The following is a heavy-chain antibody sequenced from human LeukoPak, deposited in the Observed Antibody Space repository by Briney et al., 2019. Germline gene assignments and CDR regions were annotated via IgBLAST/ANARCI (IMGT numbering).Heavy chain of an antibody. J-gene: IGHJ4*02. V-gene: IGHV3-30*03. CDR3: AREGSGGFDY. CDR2: ISYDGSNK. D-gene: IGHD2-15*01. Sequence: GGSLRLSCAASGFTFSSYGMHWVRQAPGKGLEWVAVISYDGSNKYYADSVKGRFTISRDNSKNTLYLQMNSLRAEDTAVYYCAREGSGGFDYWGQGTLVTVSS. CDR1: GFTFSSYG.